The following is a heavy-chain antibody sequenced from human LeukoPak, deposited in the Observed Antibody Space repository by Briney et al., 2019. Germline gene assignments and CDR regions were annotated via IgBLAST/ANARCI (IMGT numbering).Heavy chain of an antibody. D-gene: IGHD1-26*01. J-gene: IGHJ6*02. V-gene: IGHV1-2*02. Sequence: ASVKVSCKASGYTFTGYYMHWVRQAPGQGLEWMGWINPNSGGTNYAQKFQGRVTMTRDTSINTAYMELSRLRSDDTAVYYCARGGRWEPSGYYYYGMDVWGQGTTVTVSS. CDR2: INPNSGGT. CDR1: GYTFTGYY. CDR3: ARGGRWEPSGYYYYGMDV.